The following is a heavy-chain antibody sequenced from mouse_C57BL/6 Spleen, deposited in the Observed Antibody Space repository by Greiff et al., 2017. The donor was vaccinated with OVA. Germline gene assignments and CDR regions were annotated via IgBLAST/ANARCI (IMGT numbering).Heavy chain of an antibody. V-gene: IGHV1-63*01. CDR2: IYPGGGYT. CDR3: ARYGNYEWFAY. J-gene: IGHJ3*01. Sequence: VKLQESGAELVRPGTSVKMSCKASGYTFTNYWIGWAKQRPGHGLEWIGDIYPGGGYTNYNEKFKGKATLTADKSSSTAYMQFSSLTSEDSAIYYCARYGNYEWFAYWGQGTLVTVSA. D-gene: IGHD2-1*01. CDR1: GYTFTNYW.